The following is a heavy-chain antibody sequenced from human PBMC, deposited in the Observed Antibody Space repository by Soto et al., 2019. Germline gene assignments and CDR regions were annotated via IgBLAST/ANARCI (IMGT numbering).Heavy chain of an antibody. CDR1: GYTFTSYA. CDR2: INAGNGNT. Sequence: QVQLVQSGAEVKKPGASVKVSCKASGYTFTSYAMHWVRQAPGQRLEWMGWINAGNGNTKYSQKFQGRVTITRDTSASTAYMELSSLRSEDTAVYYCARARLLLWFGETDYWGQGTLVTVSS. CDR3: ARARLLLWFGETDY. V-gene: IGHV1-3*01. D-gene: IGHD3-10*01. J-gene: IGHJ4*02.